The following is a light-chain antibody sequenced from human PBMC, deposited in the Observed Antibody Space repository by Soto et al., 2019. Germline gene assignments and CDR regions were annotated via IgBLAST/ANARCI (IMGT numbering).Light chain of an antibody. CDR3: QQYNNWPPLYT. V-gene: IGKV3-15*01. Sequence: EIVMTQSPATLSVSPGERATLSCRASQSVSSNLAWYQQKPGQAPRLLIYGASTRATGIPARFSGSGSGTECTLTLSSLQSEDFAVYYCQQYNNWPPLYTFGQGTKLEIK. CDR2: GAS. J-gene: IGKJ2*01. CDR1: QSVSSN.